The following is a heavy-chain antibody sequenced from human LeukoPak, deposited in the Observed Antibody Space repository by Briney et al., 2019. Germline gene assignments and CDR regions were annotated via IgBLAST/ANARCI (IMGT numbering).Heavy chain of an antibody. CDR1: GYTFTSYF. CDR2: IYPRDGST. V-gene: IGHV1-46*01. CDR3: ARDQEGFDY. J-gene: IGHJ4*02. Sequence: ASVKVSCKASGYTFTSYFMHWVRQAPGQGLEWMGMIYPRDGSTSYAQKFQGRVTVTRDTSTSTVHMELSGLRSEDTAVYYCARDQEGFDYWGQGTLVTVSS.